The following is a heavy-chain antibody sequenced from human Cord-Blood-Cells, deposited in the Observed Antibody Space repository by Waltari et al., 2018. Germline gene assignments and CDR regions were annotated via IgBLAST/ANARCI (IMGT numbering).Heavy chain of an antibody. D-gene: IGHD6-6*01. J-gene: IGHJ4*02. CDR3: ARVGFSGSSFDY. V-gene: IGHV1-2*04. CDR2: INPNSGGT. Sequence: QVQLVQSGAEVKKPRASVTVSCKASGYTLTGYSMPLARQAPGQGLEWMGWINPNSGGTNYAQKFQGWVTMTRDTSISTAYMELSRLRSDDTAVYYCARVGFSGSSFDYWGQGTLVTVSS. CDR1: GYTLTGYS.